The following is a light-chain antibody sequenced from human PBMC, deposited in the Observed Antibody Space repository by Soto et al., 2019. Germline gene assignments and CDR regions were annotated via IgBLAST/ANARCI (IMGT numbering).Light chain of an antibody. J-gene: IGLJ1*01. CDR2: DVS. CDR3: CSFAGRYV. CDR1: SSDVGGYDY. Sequence: QSVLTQPRSVSGSPGQSVTISCTGTSSDVGGYDYVSWYQQHPGKAPKLMIYDVSKRPSGVPDRFSGSKSGNTASLTISGLQAEDEADYYCCSFAGRYVLGTGTKVTVL. V-gene: IGLV2-11*01.